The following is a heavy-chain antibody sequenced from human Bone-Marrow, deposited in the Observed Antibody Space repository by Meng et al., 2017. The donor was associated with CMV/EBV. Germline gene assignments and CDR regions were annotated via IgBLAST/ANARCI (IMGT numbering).Heavy chain of an antibody. V-gene: IGHV3-30-3*01. Sequence: QGQVVESGGGVVQPWRSLILSCAASGFTFSSYAMHWVRQAPGKGLEWVAVISYDGSNKYYADSVKGRFTISRDNSKNTLYLQMNSLRAEDTAVYYCARDRGWFGELNYWGQGTLVTVSS. CDR2: ISYDGSNK. CDR1: GFTFSSYA. CDR3: ARDRGWFGELNY. J-gene: IGHJ4*02. D-gene: IGHD3-10*01.